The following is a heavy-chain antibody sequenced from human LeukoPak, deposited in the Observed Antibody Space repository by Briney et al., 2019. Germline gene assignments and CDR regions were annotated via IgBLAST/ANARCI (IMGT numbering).Heavy chain of an antibody. J-gene: IGHJ5*01. CDR1: AFAFSFLA. V-gene: IGHV3-23*01. Sequence: PGGSLRLSCEAAAFAFSFLAISWLRQPPGKGLEWVSTINANSGTRSYAASVRGRFTSSRDNYKNTVYLQLNTLRAEDTAVYYCAKPISGGLAVTADWFDPWGQGTLVVVSS. D-gene: IGHD6-19*01. CDR3: AKPISGGLAVTADWFDP. CDR2: INANSGTR.